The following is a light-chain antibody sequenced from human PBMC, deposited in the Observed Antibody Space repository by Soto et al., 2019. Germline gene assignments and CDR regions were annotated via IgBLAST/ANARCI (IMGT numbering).Light chain of an antibody. Sequence: EIVMTQSPATLSVSPGERATLSCRASQSVLNNLAWYQQKPGQARRLLIYGASSRATGIPARFSGSGSGTEFTLSISSVQYEYFAVDYCQQYNYWPPLTCGGGTEMVIK. V-gene: IGKV3-15*01. J-gene: IGKJ4*01. CDR1: QSVLNN. CDR2: GAS. CDR3: QQYNYWPPLT.